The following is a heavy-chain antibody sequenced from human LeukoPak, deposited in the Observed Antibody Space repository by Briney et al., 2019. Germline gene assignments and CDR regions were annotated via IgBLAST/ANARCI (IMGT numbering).Heavy chain of an antibody. V-gene: IGHV1-2*06. D-gene: IGHD3-22*01. CDR2: INPNSGGT. CDR1: GYTFTGYY. Sequence: ASVKVSCKASGYTFTGYYMHWVRQAPGQGLEWMGRINPNSGGTNYAQKFQGRVTMTRDTSISTAYMELSRLRSDDTAVYYCARLIVAGADYYYYDMDVWGKGTTVTVSS. J-gene: IGHJ6*03. CDR3: ARLIVAGADYYYYDMDV.